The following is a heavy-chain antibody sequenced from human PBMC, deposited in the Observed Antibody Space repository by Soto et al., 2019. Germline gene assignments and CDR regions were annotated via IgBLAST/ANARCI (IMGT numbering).Heavy chain of an antibody. V-gene: IGHV4-59*01. CDR2: IYYSGST. J-gene: IGHJ3*02. CDR1: GGSISSYY. CDR3: ARADSSGYYYGGAFDI. Sequence: TLSLTCTVSGGSISSYYWSWIRQPPGKGLEWIGYIYYSGSTNYNPSLKSRVTISVDTSKNQFSLKLSSVTAADTAVYYCARADSSGYYYGGAFDIWGQGTMVTVSS. D-gene: IGHD3-22*01.